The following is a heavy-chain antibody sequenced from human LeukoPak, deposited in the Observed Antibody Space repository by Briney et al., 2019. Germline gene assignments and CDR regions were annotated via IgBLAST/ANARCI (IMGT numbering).Heavy chain of an antibody. CDR3: AKMDSDYYIDF. V-gene: IGHV3-53*01. CDR2: INGGGTT. J-gene: IGHJ4*02. CDR1: GFIVSSTY. Sequence: GGSLRLSCAASGFIVSSTYMNWVRQAPGKGLEWISVINGGGTTYYADSVKGRFTISRDDSNNMLFLQMNSLRAEDTALYYCAKMDSDYYIDFWGQGTLVTVSS. D-gene: IGHD3/OR15-3a*01.